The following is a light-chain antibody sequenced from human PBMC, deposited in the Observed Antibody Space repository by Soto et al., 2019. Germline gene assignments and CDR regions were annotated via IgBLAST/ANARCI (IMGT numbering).Light chain of an antibody. Sequence: EIVLTQSPGTLSLSPGERATLSCRASQSVRGSHLGWYQQKPGQAPRLLIYSASSRATGVPDRFSGSGSGTDFSLAISRLEPEDFALYYCRHFDTAGTFEQGTTLEI. CDR1: QSVRGSH. CDR2: SAS. J-gene: IGKJ2*01. CDR3: RHFDTAGT. V-gene: IGKV3-20*01.